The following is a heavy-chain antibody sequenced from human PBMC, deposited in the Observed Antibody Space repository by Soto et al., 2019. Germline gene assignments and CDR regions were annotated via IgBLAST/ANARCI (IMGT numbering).Heavy chain of an antibody. CDR2: ISSSSSTI. V-gene: IGHV3-48*01. CDR3: ARNRSGFYYMDF. CDR1: GFTFSSYS. J-gene: IGHJ6*03. Sequence: GGSLRLSCAASGFTFSSYSMNWVRQAPGKGLEWVSYISSSSSTIYYADSVKGRFTISRDNAKNSLYLQMNSLRAEDTAVYYCARNRSGFYYMDFWGKGATVTVSS.